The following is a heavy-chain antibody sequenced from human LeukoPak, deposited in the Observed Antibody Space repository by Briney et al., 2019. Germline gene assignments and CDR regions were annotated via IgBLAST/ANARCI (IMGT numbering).Heavy chain of an antibody. D-gene: IGHD6-13*01. Sequence: SETLSLTCTVSGGSISSYYWSWIRQPPGKGLEWIGYIYYSGSTNYNPSLQSRVTISVDTSKNQFSLNLSSVTAADTAVYYCARDISSSWYNWFDPWGQGTLVTVSS. CDR2: IYYSGST. J-gene: IGHJ5*02. CDR1: GGSISSYY. V-gene: IGHV4-59*01. CDR3: ARDISSSWYNWFDP.